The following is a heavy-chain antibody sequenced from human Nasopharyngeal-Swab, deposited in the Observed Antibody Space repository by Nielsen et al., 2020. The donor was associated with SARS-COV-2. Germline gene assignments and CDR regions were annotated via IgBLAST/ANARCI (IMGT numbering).Heavy chain of an antibody. Sequence: SETLSLTCTVSGYSINFGYYWGWTRQPPGRGLELIASISHSGNPYYNPSLKSRVTISVDTSKDQVSLELRSLTAADTAVYYCVRDKGFSMDVWGQGTTVTVSS. J-gene: IGHJ6*02. CDR1: GYSINFGYY. V-gene: IGHV4-38-2*02. CDR3: VRDKGFSMDV. CDR2: ISHSGNP.